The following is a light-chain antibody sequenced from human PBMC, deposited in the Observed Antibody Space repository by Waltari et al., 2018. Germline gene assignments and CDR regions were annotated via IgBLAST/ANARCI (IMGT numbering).Light chain of an antibody. CDR1: GSNIGSNY. V-gene: IGLV1-47*01. CDR2: RDN. Sequence: QSVLTQPPSASGTPGQRATISCSGSGSNIGSNYVFWYQHLPGTAPKLLIYRDNQRRAGVPDRFSGSKTGTSASLAISGLRSEDEADYYCAAWDDTLSDPWVFGGGTKLTVL. CDR3: AAWDDTLSDPWV. J-gene: IGLJ3*02.